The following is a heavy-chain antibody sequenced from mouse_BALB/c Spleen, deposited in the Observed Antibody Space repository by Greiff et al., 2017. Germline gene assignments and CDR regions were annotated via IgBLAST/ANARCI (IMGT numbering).Heavy chain of an antibody. D-gene: IGHD1-1*01. J-gene: IGHJ2*01. V-gene: IGHV3-6*02. CDR1: GYSITSGYY. CDR3: ARDGTTVAFDY. Sequence: EVKLQESGPGLVKPSQSLSLTCSVTGYSITSGYYWNWIRQFPGNKLEWMGYISYDGSNNYNPSLKNRISITRDTSKNQFFLKLNSVTTEDTATYYCARDGTTVAFDYWGQGTTLTVSS. CDR2: ISYDGSN.